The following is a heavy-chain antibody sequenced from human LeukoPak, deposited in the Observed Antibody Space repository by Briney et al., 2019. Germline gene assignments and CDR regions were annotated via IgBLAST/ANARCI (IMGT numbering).Heavy chain of an antibody. CDR1: GYTLTELS. J-gene: IGHJ4*02. CDR3: ATVRGMITFGGVIPYYFVY. Sequence: ASVKVSCKVSGYTLTELSMHWVRQAPGKGLEWMGGFDPEDGETIYAQKFQGRVTMTEDTSTDTAYMELSSLRSEDTAVYYCATVRGMITFGGVIPYYFVYWGQGTLVTVSS. CDR2: FDPEDGET. V-gene: IGHV1-24*01. D-gene: IGHD3-16*02.